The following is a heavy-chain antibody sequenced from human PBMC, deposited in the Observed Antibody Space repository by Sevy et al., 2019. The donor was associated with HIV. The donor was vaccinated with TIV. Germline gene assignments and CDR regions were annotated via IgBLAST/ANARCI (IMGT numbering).Heavy chain of an antibody. CDR1: GFTFSSFG. CDR3: ARDLEFYDHGDYGPAFMPDF. Sequence: GESLKISCAASGFTFSSFGMHWVRQAPGKGLEWLAVIWFDGSNTYYADSVRGRFTISRDIAKNTLHLQMNSLRAEDTAVYYCARDLEFYDHGDYGPAFMPDFWGDGTLVTVSS. D-gene: IGHD4-17*01. CDR2: IWFDGSNT. V-gene: IGHV3-33*01. J-gene: IGHJ4*01.